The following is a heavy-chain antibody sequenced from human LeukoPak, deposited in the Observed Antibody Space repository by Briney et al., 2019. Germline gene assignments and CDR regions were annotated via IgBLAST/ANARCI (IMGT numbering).Heavy chain of an antibody. J-gene: IGHJ3*01. D-gene: IGHD3-22*01. CDR1: GDTFSSYA. CDR3: ARDDYYDSSAYRENPFDV. CDR2: IIPILGTT. Sequence: SVKVSCKASGDTFSSYAISRQRQAPGQGLEWMGGIIPILGTTNYAQKFQGRVTITADESTSTLYMELRSLRSEDTAIYYCARDDYYDSSAYRENPFDVWGQGTMVTVSS. V-gene: IGHV1-69*13.